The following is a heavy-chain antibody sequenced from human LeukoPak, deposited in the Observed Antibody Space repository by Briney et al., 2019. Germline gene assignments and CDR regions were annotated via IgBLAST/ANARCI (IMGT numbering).Heavy chain of an antibody. V-gene: IGHV3-69-1*02. J-gene: IGHJ4*02. CDR1: GFDFSNYF. D-gene: IGHD1-26*01. CDR2: ILSSDYK. Sequence: GGSLRLSCAASGFDFSNYFMTWVRQAPGKGPEWVSSILSSDYKRYAGSVKGRFTISRDNAKQTLFLQMNSLRVDDTAVYYCARSLLGVFDYWGQGSLVTVSS. CDR3: ARSLLGVFDY.